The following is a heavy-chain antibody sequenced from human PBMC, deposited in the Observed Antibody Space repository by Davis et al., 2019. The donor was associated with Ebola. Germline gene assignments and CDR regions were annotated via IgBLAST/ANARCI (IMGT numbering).Heavy chain of an antibody. D-gene: IGHD4-23*01. Sequence: GSLRLSCAASGFTFSSYWMSWIRQPPGKGLEWIGYIYYSGSTNYNPSLKSRVTISVDTSKNQFSLKLSSVTAADTAVYYCARFYGGLFDPWGQGTLVTVSS. CDR2: IYYSGST. V-gene: IGHV4-59*01. CDR1: GFTFSSYW. J-gene: IGHJ5*02. CDR3: ARFYGGLFDP.